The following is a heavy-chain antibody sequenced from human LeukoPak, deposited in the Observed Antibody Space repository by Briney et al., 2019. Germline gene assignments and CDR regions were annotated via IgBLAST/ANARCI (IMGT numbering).Heavy chain of an antibody. V-gene: IGHV3-11*01. D-gene: IGHD3-9*01. J-gene: IGHJ6*03. CDR1: GFTFSDFY. Sequence: GGSLRLSCAASGFTFSDFYMTWIRQAPGKGLECLSYISPTGSDISYADSVKGRFTISRDNSKNTLYLQMNSLRAEDTAVYYCAKEKAVAYYDILTGYYAPYYYYYYMDVWGKGTTVTISS. CDR3: AKEKAVAYYDILTGYYAPYYYYYYMDV. CDR2: ISPTGSDI.